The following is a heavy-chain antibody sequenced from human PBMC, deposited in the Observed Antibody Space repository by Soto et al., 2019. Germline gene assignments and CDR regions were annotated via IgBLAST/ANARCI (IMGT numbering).Heavy chain of an antibody. CDR2: ISGSGGST. J-gene: IGHJ4*02. D-gene: IGHD6-13*01. V-gene: IGHV3-23*01. Sequence: PGGSLRLSCAASGFTFSSYAMSWVRQAPGKGLEWVSAISGSGGSTYYADSVKGRFTISRDNSKNTPYLQMNSLRAEDTAVYYCAKMFSSWKLTLDYWGQGTLVTVSS. CDR3: AKMFSSWKLTLDY. CDR1: GFTFSSYA.